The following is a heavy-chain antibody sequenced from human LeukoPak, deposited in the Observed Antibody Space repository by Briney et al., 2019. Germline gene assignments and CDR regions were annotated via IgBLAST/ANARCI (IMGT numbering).Heavy chain of an antibody. V-gene: IGHV4-59*01. CDR2: VYHSGTT. J-gene: IGHJ6*03. CDR3: ARVRVVIKFYYYHMDV. D-gene: IGHD3-3*01. CDR1: GGSIRGYY. Sequence: KSSETLSLTCSVSGGSIRGYYWSWIRQSPGKGLEGIGNVYHSGTTKYDPSLKSRVTISVDTSKNQYSLKVSSVTAADTAVYYCARVRVVIKFYYYHMDVWGKGTTVTISS.